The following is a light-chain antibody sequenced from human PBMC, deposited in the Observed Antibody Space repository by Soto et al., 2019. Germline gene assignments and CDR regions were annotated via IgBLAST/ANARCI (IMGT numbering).Light chain of an antibody. CDR3: QQYDNWLRT. CDR1: QDISTN. CDR2: GAS. Sequence: IVMTQSPAILSVYPGERATLSCRASQDISTNLAWYQQKPGQAPRLLIYGASTRATGIPARFSGSGSGTEFTLTISSLLSEDFAVYYCQQYDNWLRTFGQGTKVDIK. J-gene: IGKJ1*01. V-gene: IGKV3-15*01.